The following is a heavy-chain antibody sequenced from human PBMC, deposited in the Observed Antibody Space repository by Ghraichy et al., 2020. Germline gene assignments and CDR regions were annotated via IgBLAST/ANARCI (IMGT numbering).Heavy chain of an antibody. CDR3: ARGGVENYYGMEV. CDR1: GFTVSSNY. Sequence: GGSLRLSCAASGFTVSSNYMSWVRQAPGKGLEWVSVIYSGGSTYYADSVKGRFTISRHNSKNTLYLQMNSLRAEDTAVYYCARGGVENYYGMEVWGQGTTVTVSS. CDR2: IYSGGST. J-gene: IGHJ6*02. D-gene: IGHD3-10*01. V-gene: IGHV3-53*04.